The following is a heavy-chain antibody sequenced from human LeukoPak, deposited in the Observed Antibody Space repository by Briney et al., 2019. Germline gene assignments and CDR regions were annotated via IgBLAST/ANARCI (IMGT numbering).Heavy chain of an antibody. CDR3: ARESGGGTRLIDY. CDR1: GFTFSSYA. J-gene: IGHJ4*02. CDR2: IGPSGGTT. V-gene: IGHV3-23*01. D-gene: IGHD2-15*01. Sequence: GGSPRLSCAAPGFTFSSYAVNWVRQAPGKGLEWVSVIGPSGGTTYYADSVKGRVTISRDNSKDTLYLQMDSLRVEDTAVYYCARESGGGTRLIDYWGQGTPVTVSS.